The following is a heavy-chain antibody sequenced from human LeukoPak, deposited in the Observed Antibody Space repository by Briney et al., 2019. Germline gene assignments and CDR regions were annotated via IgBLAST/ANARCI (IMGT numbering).Heavy chain of an antibody. CDR1: GGSISSGGYY. CDR3: ARTSIAAAGRSYYYYGMDV. J-gene: IGHJ6*02. Sequence: SETLSPTCTVSGGSISSGGYYWSWIRQHPGKGLEWIGYIYYSGSTYYNPSLKSRVTISVDTSKNQFSLKLSSVTAADTAVYYCARTSIAAAGRSYYYYGMDVWGQGTTVTVSS. V-gene: IGHV4-31*03. CDR2: IYYSGST. D-gene: IGHD6-13*01.